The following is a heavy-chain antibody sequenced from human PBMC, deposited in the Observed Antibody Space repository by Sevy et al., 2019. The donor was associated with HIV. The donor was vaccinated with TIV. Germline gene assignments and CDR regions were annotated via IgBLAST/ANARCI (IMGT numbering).Heavy chain of an antibody. Sequence: SETLSLTCAVSGGSISSSNWWSWVRQPPRKGLEWIGEIYRSGSTNYNPSLKSRVTISVDKSKNQFSLRLTSVTAADTAVYYCARLTGGVDSGFQHWGQGTLVTVSS. D-gene: IGHD3-10*01. CDR2: IYRSGST. CDR3: ARLTGGVDSGFQH. J-gene: IGHJ1*01. V-gene: IGHV4-4*02. CDR1: GGSISSSNW.